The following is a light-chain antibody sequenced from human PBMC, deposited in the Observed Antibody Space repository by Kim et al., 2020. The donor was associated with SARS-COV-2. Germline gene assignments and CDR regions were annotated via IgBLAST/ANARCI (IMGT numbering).Light chain of an antibody. CDR2: GAS. V-gene: IGKV3-20*01. CDR1: QSVGNNY. J-gene: IGKJ1*01. Sequence: SPGERATLSCRASQSVGNNYLAWYQQKPGQAPRLLIYGASSRATAIPDRFSGSGSGTDFTLTISRLESEDFAVYYCHQYGSSLRTFGQGTKVDIK. CDR3: HQYGSSLRT.